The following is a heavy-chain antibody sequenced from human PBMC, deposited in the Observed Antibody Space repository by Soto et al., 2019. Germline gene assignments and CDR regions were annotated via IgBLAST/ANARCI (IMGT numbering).Heavy chain of an antibody. CDR2: MNPNSGNT. D-gene: IGHD1-20*01. V-gene: IGHV1-8*01. CDR3: ARGIYNWKSSYYFDY. CDR1: GYPFTSYG. Sequence: ASVKVSCKASGYPFTSYGINWVRQATGQGLEWMGWMNPNSGNTGYAQKFQGRVTMTRNTSISTAYMELSSLRSEDTAVYYCARGIYNWKSSYYFDYWGQGTLVTVSS. J-gene: IGHJ4*02.